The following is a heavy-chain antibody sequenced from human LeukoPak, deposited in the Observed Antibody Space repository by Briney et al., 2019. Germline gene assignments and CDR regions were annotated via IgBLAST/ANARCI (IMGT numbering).Heavy chain of an antibody. CDR3: AISPYSSSFRYFDY. Sequence: GGTLRLSCAASGFTFSSYSMNWVRQAPGKGLEWVSSISSSGSYIYYADSVKGRFTISRDNAKNSLYLQMNSLRDEDTAVYYCAISPYSSSFRYFDYWGQGTLVTVSS. CDR2: ISSSGSYI. V-gene: IGHV3-21*01. CDR1: GFTFSSYS. J-gene: IGHJ4*02. D-gene: IGHD6-13*01.